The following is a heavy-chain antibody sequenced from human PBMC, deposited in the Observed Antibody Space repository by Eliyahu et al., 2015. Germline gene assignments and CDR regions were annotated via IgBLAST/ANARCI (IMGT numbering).Heavy chain of an antibody. V-gene: IGHV1-18*04. CDR2: ISAYNGNT. CDR3: ARDLPDYDFWSGYYFLNEGYGMDV. Sequence: QVQLVQSGAEVKKPGASVKVSCKASGYTFTSYGIXWVRXAPGQGLEWXGWISAYNGNTNYAQKLQGRVTMTTDTSTSTAYMELRSLRSDDTAVYYCARDLPDYDFWSGYYFLNEGYGMDVWGQGTTVTVSS. J-gene: IGHJ6*02. D-gene: IGHD3-3*01. CDR1: GYTFTSYG.